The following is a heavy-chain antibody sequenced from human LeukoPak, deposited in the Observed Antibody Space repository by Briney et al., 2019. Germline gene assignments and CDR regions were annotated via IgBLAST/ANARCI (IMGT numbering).Heavy chain of an antibody. CDR2: MNPNSGNT. D-gene: IGHD3-3*01. V-gene: IGHV1-8*01. Sequence: ASVKVSRKASGYTFTSYDINWVRQATGQGLEWMGWMNPNSGNTGYAQKFQGRVTMTRNTSIGTAYMELSSLRSEDTAVYYCARESSPPHYDFWSGYYYYGMDVWGQGTTVTVSS. J-gene: IGHJ6*02. CDR3: ARESSPPHYDFWSGYYYYGMDV. CDR1: GYTFTSYD.